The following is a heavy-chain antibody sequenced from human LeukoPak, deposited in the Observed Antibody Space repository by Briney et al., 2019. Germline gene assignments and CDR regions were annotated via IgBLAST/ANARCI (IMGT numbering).Heavy chain of an antibody. CDR2: ISAYNGNT. Sequence: ASVKVSCKASGYTFTSYGISWVRQAPGQGLEWMGWISAYNGNTNYAQKLQGRVTMTTDTSTSTAYMELRSLRSDDTAVYYCAREGRGYCSSTCCYSDYWGQGTLVTVSS. V-gene: IGHV1-18*01. CDR3: AREGRGYCSSTCCYSDY. CDR1: GYTFTSYG. J-gene: IGHJ4*02. D-gene: IGHD2-2*02.